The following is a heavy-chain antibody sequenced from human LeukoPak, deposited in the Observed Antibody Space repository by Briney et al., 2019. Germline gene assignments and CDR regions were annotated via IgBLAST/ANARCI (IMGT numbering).Heavy chain of an antibody. D-gene: IGHD6-19*01. J-gene: IGHJ4*02. Sequence: SQTLSLTCTVSGDSISSGSYYWSWIRQPAGKGLEWIGYIYYSGSTNYNPSLKSRVTISVDTSKNQFSLKLSSVTAADTAVYYCAGSGWYEYPDYWGQGTLVTVSS. V-gene: IGHV4-61*09. CDR3: AGSGWYEYPDY. CDR1: GDSISSGSYY. CDR2: IYYSGST.